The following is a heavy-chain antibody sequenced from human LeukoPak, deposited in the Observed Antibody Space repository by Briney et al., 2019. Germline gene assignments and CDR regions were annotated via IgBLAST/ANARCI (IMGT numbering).Heavy chain of an antibody. Sequence: SQTLSLTCTVSGGSISSGSYYWSWIRQPAGKGLEWIGRIYTSGSTNYNPSLKSRVTISVDTSKNQFSLKLSSVTAADTAVYYCARGGYYDSSGLQWGQGTLVTVSS. CDR3: ARGGYYDSSGLQ. D-gene: IGHD3-22*01. CDR2: IYTSGST. V-gene: IGHV4-61*02. J-gene: IGHJ4*02. CDR1: GGSISSGSYY.